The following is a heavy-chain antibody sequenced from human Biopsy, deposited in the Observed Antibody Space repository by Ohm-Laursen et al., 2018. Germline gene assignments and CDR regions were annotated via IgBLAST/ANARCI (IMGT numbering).Heavy chain of an antibody. CDR1: GGSISSYQ. D-gene: IGHD2/OR15-2a*01. CDR2: LYNTGGT. V-gene: IGHV4-59*01. CDR3: ARATNSTGWPYYYYGMDV. Sequence: GTLSLTCTVSGGSISSYQWTWIRQPPGKGLEWIGYLYNTGGTNYNPSLKSRVTISVDTSKNQLSLRLNSVTAADTAVYYCARATNSTGWPYYYYGMDVWGQGTTVTVPS. J-gene: IGHJ6*02.